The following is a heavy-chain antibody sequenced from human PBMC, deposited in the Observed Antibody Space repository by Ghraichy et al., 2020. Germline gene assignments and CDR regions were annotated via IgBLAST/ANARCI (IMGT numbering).Heavy chain of an antibody. Sequence: SETLSLTCAVYGGSFSGYYWSWIRQPPGKGLEWIGEINHSGSTNYNPSLKSRVTISVDTSKNQFSLKLSSVTAADTAVYYCALGELLSSPEYYYYYGMDVWGQGTTVTVSS. CDR3: ALGELLSSPEYYYYYGMDV. CDR2: INHSGST. V-gene: IGHV4-34*01. CDR1: GGSFSGYY. D-gene: IGHD3-10*01. J-gene: IGHJ6*02.